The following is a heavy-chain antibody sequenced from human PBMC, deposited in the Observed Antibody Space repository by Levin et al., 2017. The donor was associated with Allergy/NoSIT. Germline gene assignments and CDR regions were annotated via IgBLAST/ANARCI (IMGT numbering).Heavy chain of an antibody. CDR2: IYHSEST. CDR1: GGSISSDGYS. J-gene: IGHJ4*02. Sequence: SETLSLTCAVSGGSISSDGYSWSWIRQPPGKGLEWIGSIYHSESTYYNPSLKSRVTISVDRSKNQFSLKLSSVTAADTAVYYCCRYCSTTRCSYFDYWGQGTLVTVSS. CDR3: CRYCSTTRCSYFDY. V-gene: IGHV4-30-2*01. D-gene: IGHD2-2*01.